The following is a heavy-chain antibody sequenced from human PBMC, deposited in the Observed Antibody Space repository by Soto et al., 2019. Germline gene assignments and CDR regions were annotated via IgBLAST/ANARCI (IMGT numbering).Heavy chain of an antibody. CDR2: ISGSGGST. D-gene: IGHD5-18*01. CDR1: GFTFSSYA. Sequence: GGSLRLSCAASGFTFSSYAMSWVRQAPGKGLEWVSAISGSGGSTYYADSVKGRFTISRDNSKNTLYLQMNSLRAEDTAVYYCAKDSDSYGYLYYYYYGMDVWGQGTTVTVS. V-gene: IGHV3-23*01. J-gene: IGHJ6*02. CDR3: AKDSDSYGYLYYYYYGMDV.